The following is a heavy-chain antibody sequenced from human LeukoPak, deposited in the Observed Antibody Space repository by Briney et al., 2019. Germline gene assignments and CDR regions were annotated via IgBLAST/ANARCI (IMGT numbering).Heavy chain of an antibody. J-gene: IGHJ4*02. CDR3: ARGGDPIVGATQPFDY. CDR2: IWYDGSNK. D-gene: IGHD1-26*01. V-gene: IGHV3-33*01. Sequence: GRSLRLSCAASGFTFSSYGMHWVREAPGKGLEWVAVIWYDGSNKYYADSVKGRFTISRDNSKNTLYLQMNSLRAEDTAVYYCARGGDPIVGATQPFDYWGQGTLVTVSS. CDR1: GFTFSSYG.